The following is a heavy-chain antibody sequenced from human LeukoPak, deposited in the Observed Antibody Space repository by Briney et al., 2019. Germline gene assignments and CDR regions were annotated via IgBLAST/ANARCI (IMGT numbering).Heavy chain of an antibody. CDR2: IYYSGST. Sequence: GSLRLSCAASGFTFSSYSMSWVRQAPGKGLEWIGSIYYSGSTYYNPSLKSRVTISVDTSKNQFSLKLSSVTAADTAVYYCARDGYCGGDCYNFDYWGQGTLVTVSS. J-gene: IGHJ4*02. D-gene: IGHD2-21*02. V-gene: IGHV4-39*07. CDR3: ARDGYCGGDCYNFDY. CDR1: GFTFSSYS.